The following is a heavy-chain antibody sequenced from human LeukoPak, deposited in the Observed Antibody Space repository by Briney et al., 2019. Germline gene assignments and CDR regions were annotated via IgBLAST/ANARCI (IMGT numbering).Heavy chain of an antibody. CDR1: GYTFSSYS. CDR3: ARDSDCSGGSCHFDY. D-gene: IGHD2-15*01. V-gene: IGHV1-18*01. CDR2: ITAYNGNT. Sequence: ASVKVSCKPSGYTFSSYSVTWVRQAPGQGLEWMGWITAYNGNTNYAQKLQGRATMTTDTSTSTAYMELRSLRSDDTAVYYCARDSDCSGGSCHFDYWGQGTLVTVSS. J-gene: IGHJ4*02.